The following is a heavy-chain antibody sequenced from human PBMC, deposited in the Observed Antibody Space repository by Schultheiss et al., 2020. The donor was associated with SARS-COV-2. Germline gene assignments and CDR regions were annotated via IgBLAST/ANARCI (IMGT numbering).Heavy chain of an antibody. D-gene: IGHD1-26*01. J-gene: IGHJ4*02. Sequence: SETLSLTCAVYGGSFSGYYWSWIRQPPGKGLEWIGRIYTSGSTNYNPSLKSRVTMSVDTSKNQFSLKLSSVTAADTAVYYCAKDSGSYSDFDYWGQGTLVTVSS. V-gene: IGHV4-59*10. CDR2: IYTSGST. CDR1: GGSFSGYY. CDR3: AKDSGSYSDFDY.